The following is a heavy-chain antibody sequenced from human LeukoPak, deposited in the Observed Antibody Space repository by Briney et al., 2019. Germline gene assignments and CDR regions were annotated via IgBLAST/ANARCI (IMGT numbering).Heavy chain of an antibody. CDR3: ARGDGYNAMNYYFDY. CDR2: IIPIFGTA. J-gene: IGHJ4*02. V-gene: IGHV1-69*05. Sequence: GASVKVSCKASGYTFTGYYMHWVRQAPGQGLEWMGGIIPIFGTANYAQKFQGRVTITTDESTSTAYMELSSLRSEDTAVYYCARGDGYNAMNYYFDYWGQGTLVTVSS. D-gene: IGHD5-24*01. CDR1: GYTFTGYY.